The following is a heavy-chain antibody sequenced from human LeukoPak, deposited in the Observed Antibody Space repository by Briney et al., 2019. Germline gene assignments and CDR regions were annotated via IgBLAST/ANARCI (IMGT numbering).Heavy chain of an antibody. J-gene: IGHJ4*02. D-gene: IGHD3-10*01. Sequence: GGSLRLSCAASGFTFSNYWMHWVRQDPGRGLVWVSFINPDGSTTNYADSVKGRFTISRDNAKNALYLQMNSLRAEDTAVYYCAKDLHYGSADYWGQGTLVTVSS. V-gene: IGHV3-74*01. CDR3: AKDLHYGSADY. CDR2: INPDGSTT. CDR1: GFTFSNYW.